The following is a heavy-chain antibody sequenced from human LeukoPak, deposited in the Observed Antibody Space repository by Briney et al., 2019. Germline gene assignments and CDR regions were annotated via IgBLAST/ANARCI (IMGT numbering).Heavy chain of an antibody. D-gene: IGHD3-22*01. CDR1: GFTFNSYN. J-gene: IGHJ4*02. CDR3: AGDDSSGYFFDF. V-gene: IGHV3-48*01. CDR2: ISSSSSII. Sequence: GGSLRLSCGASGFTFNSYNMNWVRQAPGKGLEWVSYISSSSSIIYYTDSVKGRFTISRDNAKNSLYLQMNSLRAEDTAMYFCAGDDSSGYFFDFWGQGTLVTVPS.